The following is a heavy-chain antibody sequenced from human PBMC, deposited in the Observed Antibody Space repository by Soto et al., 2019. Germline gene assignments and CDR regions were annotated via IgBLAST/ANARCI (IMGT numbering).Heavy chain of an antibody. J-gene: IGHJ5*02. D-gene: IGHD3-3*01. CDR2: ISSSGSTI. V-gene: IGHV3-48*03. CDR1: GFTFSSYE. Sequence: HPGGSLRLSCAASGFTFSSYEMNWVRQAPGKGLEWVSYISSSGSTIYYADSVKGRFTISRDNAKNSLYLQMNSLRAEDTAVYYCARERDVYYDFWSGYSPSNWFDPWGQGTLVTVSS. CDR3: ARERDVYYDFWSGYSPSNWFDP.